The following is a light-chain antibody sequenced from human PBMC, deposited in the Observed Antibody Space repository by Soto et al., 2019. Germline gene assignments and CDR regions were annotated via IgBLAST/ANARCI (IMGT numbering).Light chain of an antibody. J-gene: IGKJ2*01. Sequence: DIQMTQSPSSLSASVGNRVTITCRASQSIASYLNWYQQKPGKAPNLLIYSASSLQSGVPSRFSGSGSGTDFTLTISSLQPEDFVTYYCQQSFSTPVTFGQGTKLEIK. CDR1: QSIASY. CDR2: SAS. V-gene: IGKV1-39*01. CDR3: QQSFSTPVT.